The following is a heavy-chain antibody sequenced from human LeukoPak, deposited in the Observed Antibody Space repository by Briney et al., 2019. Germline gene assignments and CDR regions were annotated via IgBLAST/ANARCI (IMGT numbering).Heavy chain of an antibody. V-gene: IGHV1-18*01. CDR3: ARAVIGTYYSDY. J-gene: IGHJ4*02. Sequence: GASVKVSCKASGYTFTSYAFSWARQAPGQGLERVGWISASNGDTKYAQKLEGRVTMTTDTSTSTAYLELRSLRSDDTAVYYCARAVIGTYYSDYWGQGTLVTASS. CDR2: ISASNGDT. CDR1: GYTFTSYA. D-gene: IGHD2-21*01.